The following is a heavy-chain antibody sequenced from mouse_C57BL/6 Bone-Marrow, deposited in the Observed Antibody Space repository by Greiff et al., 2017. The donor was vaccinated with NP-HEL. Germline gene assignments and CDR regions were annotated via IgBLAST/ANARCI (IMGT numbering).Heavy chain of an antibody. D-gene: IGHD1-1*01. CDR3: ARGGFTTVVATYWYFDV. CDR2: INPDSSTI. V-gene: IGHV4-1*01. Sequence: MLVESGGGLVQPGGSLKLSCAASGIDFSRYWMSWVRRAPGKGLEWIGEINPDSSTINYAPSLKDKFIISRDNAKNTLYLQMSKVRSEDTALYYCARGGFTTVVATYWYFDVWGTGTTVTVSS. J-gene: IGHJ1*03. CDR1: GIDFSRYW.